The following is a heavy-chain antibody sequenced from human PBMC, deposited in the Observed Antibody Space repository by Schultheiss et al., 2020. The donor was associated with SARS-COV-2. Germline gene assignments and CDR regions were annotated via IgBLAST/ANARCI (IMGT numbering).Heavy chain of an antibody. CDR3: ARGSHDFWSVINPHPYYFDY. CDR1: GYSFTSYW. J-gene: IGHJ4*02. D-gene: IGHD3-3*01. CDR2: IYPGDSDT. V-gene: IGHV5-51*01. Sequence: GESLKISCKGSGYSFTSYWIGWVRQMPGKGLDWMGIIYPGDSDTRYSPSFQGQVTISADKSISTAYLQWSSLKASDTAMYYCARGSHDFWSVINPHPYYFDYWGQGTLVTVSS.